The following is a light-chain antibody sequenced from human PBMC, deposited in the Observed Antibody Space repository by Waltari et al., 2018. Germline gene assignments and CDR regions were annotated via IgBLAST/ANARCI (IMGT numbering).Light chain of an antibody. CDR1: SSHIGRNF. CDR2: RND. Sequence: QSVLTQPPSASGTPGQRVTISCSGSSSHIGRNFVCWYQHLPGTAPKRLIYRNDQRPSGVPDRFSGSRSGTSASLAISGLRSEDEADYYCAAWDDSLTVRFGGGTKLTVL. J-gene: IGLJ3*02. V-gene: IGLV1-47*01. CDR3: AAWDDSLTVR.